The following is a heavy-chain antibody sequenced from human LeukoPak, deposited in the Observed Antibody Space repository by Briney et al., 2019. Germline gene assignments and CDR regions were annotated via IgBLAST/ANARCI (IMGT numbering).Heavy chain of an antibody. CDR3: ARDGTYGSGSSRTIPFDY. Sequence: PSETLSLTCAVYGGSFSGYYWSWLRQPPGKGLEWIGEINHSGSTNYNPSLKSRVTISVDTSKNQFSLKLSSVTAADTAVYYCARDGTYGSGSSRTIPFDYWGQGTLVTVSS. V-gene: IGHV4-34*01. CDR2: INHSGST. CDR1: GGSFSGYY. D-gene: IGHD3-10*01. J-gene: IGHJ4*02.